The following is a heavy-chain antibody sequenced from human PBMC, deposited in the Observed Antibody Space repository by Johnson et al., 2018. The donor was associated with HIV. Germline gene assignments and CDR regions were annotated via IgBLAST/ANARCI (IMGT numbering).Heavy chain of an antibody. J-gene: IGHJ3*02. D-gene: IGHD5-18*01. CDR2: INWYGGST. Sequence: MLLVESGGGVVRPGGSLRLSCAASGFTFDNYGVSWVRQAPGKGLEWVSGINWYGGSTGYGSSVKGRFTIYRDNAKNSLYLQMNSLRAEDTALYYCARGLRGYSYIDSFDIWGQGTMVTVSS. CDR3: ARGLRGYSYIDSFDI. CDR1: GFTFDNYG. V-gene: IGHV3-20*04.